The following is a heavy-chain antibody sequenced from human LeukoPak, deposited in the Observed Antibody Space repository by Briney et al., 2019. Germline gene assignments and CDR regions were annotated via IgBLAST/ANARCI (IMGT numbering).Heavy chain of an antibody. CDR1: GFTVTDYA. CDR2: ISASGGMT. V-gene: IGHV3-23*01. D-gene: IGHD1-26*01. Sequence: SGGSLRLSCAASGFTVTDYAMTWVRQAPGKGLEWVSSISASGGMTYYADSVKGRFTVSRDNSKNSLYLQMNSLTAADTAVYYCAKDRSIGTYYTFDHWGQGTLVTVPS. CDR3: AKDRSIGTYYTFDH. J-gene: IGHJ4*02.